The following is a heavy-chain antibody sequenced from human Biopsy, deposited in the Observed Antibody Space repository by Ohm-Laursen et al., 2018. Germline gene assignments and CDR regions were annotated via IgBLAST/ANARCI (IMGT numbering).Heavy chain of an antibody. V-gene: IGHV3-21*01. CDR1: GFTFNVYS. CDR3: ARWYGDLFYYYNGMDV. CDR2: ITSRTSST. J-gene: IGHJ6*02. Sequence: GQTLSLTCAASGFTFNVYSIVWVRQAPGKGLEWVSSITSRTSSTYYADSVKGRVTISRDNANNSVSLQMNNLRVDDTAVYYCARWYGDLFYYYNGMDVWGQGTTVTVSS. D-gene: IGHD3-10*01.